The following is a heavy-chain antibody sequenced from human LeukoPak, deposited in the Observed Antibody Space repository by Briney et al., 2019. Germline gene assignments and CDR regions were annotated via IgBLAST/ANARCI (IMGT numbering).Heavy chain of an antibody. CDR1: GFTFSSYW. D-gene: IGHD3-22*01. J-gene: IGHJ4*02. CDR2: INRDGSNI. Sequence: PGGSLRLSCAASGFTFSSYWMHWVRQAPGKGLVWVSRINRDGSNINYADSVKGRFTISRDNAKNSLYLQMNSLRAEDTAVYYCAGDYDSSGYPPDYWGQGTLVTVSS. V-gene: IGHV3-74*01. CDR3: AGDYDSSGYPPDY.